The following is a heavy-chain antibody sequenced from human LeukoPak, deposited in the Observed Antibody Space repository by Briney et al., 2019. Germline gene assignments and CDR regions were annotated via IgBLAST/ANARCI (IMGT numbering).Heavy chain of an antibody. J-gene: IGHJ1*01. CDR3: PKSQAAGHYYGSGSGY. D-gene: IGHD3-10*01. Sequence: GGSLRLSCAASGFTFSSYAMSWVRQAPGKGLEGVSAISDSGGSKYYADSGRGRFTIPGDNSKNTLYLQMNSLRAETTAISYCPKSQAAGHYYGSGSGYWGQRTLVTVSS. V-gene: IGHV3-23*01. CDR1: GFTFSSYA. CDR2: ISDSGGSK.